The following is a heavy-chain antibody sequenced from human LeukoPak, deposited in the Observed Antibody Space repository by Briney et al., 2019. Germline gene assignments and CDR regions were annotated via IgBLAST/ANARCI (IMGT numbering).Heavy chain of an antibody. Sequence: AGGSLRISCAASGFTFSSYGMHWVRQAPGKGLEWVAVIWYDGSNKYYADSVKGRFTISRDNSKNTLYLQMNSLRAEDTAVYYCARAGRYCSGGSCYYWGQGTLVTVSS. V-gene: IGHV3-33*01. CDR2: IWYDGSNK. D-gene: IGHD2-15*01. CDR1: GFTFSSYG. J-gene: IGHJ4*02. CDR3: ARAGRYCSGGSCYY.